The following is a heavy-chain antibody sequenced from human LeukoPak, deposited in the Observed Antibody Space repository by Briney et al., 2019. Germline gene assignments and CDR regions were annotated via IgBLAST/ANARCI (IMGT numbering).Heavy chain of an antibody. V-gene: IGHV4-30-2*01. CDR1: GGSIRSGGHS. CDR2: IYHSGSS. CDR3: ARHALMGATTCWFDP. Sequence: SQTLSLTCAVSGGSIRSGGHSWSWLRQPPGKGLEWIGYIYHSGSSYYNPSLKSRVTISVDTSKNQFSLKLSSVTAADTAVYYCARHALMGATTCWFDPWGQGTLVTVSS. D-gene: IGHD1-26*01. J-gene: IGHJ5*02.